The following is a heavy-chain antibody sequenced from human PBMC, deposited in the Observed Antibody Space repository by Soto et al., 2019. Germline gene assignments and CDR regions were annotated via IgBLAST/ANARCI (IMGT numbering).Heavy chain of an antibody. CDR2: IIPIFGTA. Sequence: GASVKVSCKASGGTFSSYAISWVRQAPGQGLEWMGGIIPIFGTANYAQKFQGRVTITADESTSTAYMELSSLRSEDTAVYYCARMRRDSSSWYQGPYYYYYHGMYVWGQGTTFTVSS. CDR3: ARMRRDSSSWYQGPYYYYYHGMYV. J-gene: IGHJ6*02. V-gene: IGHV1-69*13. CDR1: GGTFSSYA. D-gene: IGHD6-13*01.